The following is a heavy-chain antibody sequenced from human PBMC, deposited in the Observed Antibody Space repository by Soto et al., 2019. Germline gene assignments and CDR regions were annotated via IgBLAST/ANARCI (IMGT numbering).Heavy chain of an antibody. J-gene: IGHJ4*02. D-gene: IGHD3-22*01. CDR1: GGSISSYY. Sequence: QVQLQESGPGLVKPSETLSLTCTVSGGSISSYYWSWIRQPPGKGLEWIGYIYYSGSTNYNPSLKSRVTISVDTSKNQFSLKLSSVTAADTAVYYCAGQIPSSGSYYFDYWGQGTLVTVSS. CDR2: IYYSGST. CDR3: AGQIPSSGSYYFDY. V-gene: IGHV4-59*01.